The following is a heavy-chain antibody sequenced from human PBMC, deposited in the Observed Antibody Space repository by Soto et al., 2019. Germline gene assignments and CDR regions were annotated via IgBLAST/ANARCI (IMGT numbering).Heavy chain of an antibody. CDR1: GYSFTDYY. Sequence: ASVKVSCKASGYSFTDYYIHWVRQAPGQGLEWMGWINPNTGGTHFAQKFQGRVILTRDTSISTAYMVLSRLGSDDTALYYCARVHGGSYFLLLFDYWGQGTLVTVSS. CDR3: ARVHGGSYFLLLFDY. V-gene: IGHV1-2*02. D-gene: IGHD6-25*01. CDR2: INPNTGGT. J-gene: IGHJ4*02.